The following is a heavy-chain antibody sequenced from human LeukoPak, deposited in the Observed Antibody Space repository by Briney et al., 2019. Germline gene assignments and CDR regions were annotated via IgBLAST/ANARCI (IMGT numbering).Heavy chain of an antibody. CDR3: ARSRAFNSGAFDP. V-gene: IGHV4-61*01. CDR2: IYYSGST. J-gene: IGHJ5*02. CDR1: GGSVSSGSYY. D-gene: IGHD1-26*01. Sequence: SETLSLTCTVSGGSVSSGSYYWSWIRQPPGKGLEWIGYIYYSGSTNYNPSLKSRVTISVDTSKNQFSLKLSSVTAADTAVYYCARSRAFNSGAFDPWGQGSLVTVSS.